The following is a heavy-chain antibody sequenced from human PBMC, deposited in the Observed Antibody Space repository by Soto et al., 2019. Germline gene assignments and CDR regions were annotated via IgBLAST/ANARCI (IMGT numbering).Heavy chain of an antibody. CDR3: TTDPKYYYDSSGIEALGY. CDR1: GFTFSNAW. V-gene: IGHV3-15*01. Sequence: KSGGSLRLSCAASGFTFSNAWMSWVRQAPGKGLEWVGRIKSKTDGGTTDYAAPVKGRFTISRDDSKNTLYLQMNSLKTEDTAVYYCTTDPKYYYDSSGIEALGYWGQGTLVTVSS. D-gene: IGHD3-22*01. CDR2: IKSKTDGGTT. J-gene: IGHJ4*02.